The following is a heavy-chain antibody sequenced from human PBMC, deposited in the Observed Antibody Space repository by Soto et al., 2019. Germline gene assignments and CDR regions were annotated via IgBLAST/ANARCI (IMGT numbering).Heavy chain of an antibody. CDR2: INPNSGGT. V-gene: IGHV1-2*02. CDR3: ASAAVTGTAGLDF. Sequence: ASVKVSCKASGYTFSGFYMHWVRQAPGQGLEWMGWINPNSGGTKYVEKFQGRVTMTRDTSISTAYVELSRLTSDDTAVYYCASAAVTGTAGLDFWGQGTLVTVSS. CDR1: GYTFSGFY. J-gene: IGHJ4*02. D-gene: IGHD6-19*01.